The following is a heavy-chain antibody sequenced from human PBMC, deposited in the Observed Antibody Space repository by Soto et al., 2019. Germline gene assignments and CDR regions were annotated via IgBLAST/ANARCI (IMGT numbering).Heavy chain of an antibody. Sequence: QVQLVQSGTEVKKPGASVKVSCKASGYTFITYGISWMRQAPGQGLEWMGWISAYNGNTNYAQKFQGRVTMTTGTSASTGYMELRSLASDETAVYYCARAPRFLEWLNPNYYGMDVWGQGTTVTVSS. CDR2: ISAYNGNT. CDR1: GYTFITYG. CDR3: ARAPRFLEWLNPNYYGMDV. D-gene: IGHD3-3*01. J-gene: IGHJ6*02. V-gene: IGHV1-18*01.